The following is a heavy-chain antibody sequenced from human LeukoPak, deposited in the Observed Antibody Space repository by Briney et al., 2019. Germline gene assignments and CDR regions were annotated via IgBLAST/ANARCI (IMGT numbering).Heavy chain of an antibody. CDR3: SRGLDSRKLGY. Sequence: SQTLSLTCTVSGASFSSGDQYWNWIRQSPGKGLEWIGSLHPSGNLYNNPSIESRVTMSVDTPKSQFSLNLNSVTAADTAVYFCSRGLDSRKLGYWGQGTLVTVSS. CDR2: LHPSGNL. D-gene: IGHD3-22*01. CDR1: GASFSSGDQY. V-gene: IGHV4-31*03. J-gene: IGHJ4*02.